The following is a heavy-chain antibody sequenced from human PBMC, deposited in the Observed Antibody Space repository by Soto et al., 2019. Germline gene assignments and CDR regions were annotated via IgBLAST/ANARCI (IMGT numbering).Heavy chain of an antibody. CDR2: INAGNGNT. CDR1: GYTFTSYA. D-gene: IGHD2-21*02. J-gene: IGHJ4*02. V-gene: IGHV1-3*01. Sequence: ASVKVSCKASGYTFTSYAMHWVRQAPGQRLEWMGWINAGNGNTKYSQKFQGRVTITRDTSASTAYMELSSLRSEDTAVYYCARDLMDIVVVTATYWGQGTLVTVSS. CDR3: ARDLMDIVVVTATY.